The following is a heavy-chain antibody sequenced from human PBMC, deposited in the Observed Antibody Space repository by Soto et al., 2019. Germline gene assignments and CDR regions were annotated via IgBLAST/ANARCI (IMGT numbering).Heavy chain of an antibody. D-gene: IGHD3-22*01. V-gene: IGHV3-11*04. CDR1: GFTFSDYY. Sequence: GVSLRLSCAASGFTFSDYYMSWIRQAPGKGLEWVSYISSSGSTIYYADSVKGRFTISRDNAKNSLYLQMNSLRAEDTAVYYCRREMYRSSSWYYDSSGYCPFDYWGQGTPVTVSS. CDR3: RREMYRSSSWYYDSSGYCPFDY. CDR2: ISSSGSTI. J-gene: IGHJ4*02.